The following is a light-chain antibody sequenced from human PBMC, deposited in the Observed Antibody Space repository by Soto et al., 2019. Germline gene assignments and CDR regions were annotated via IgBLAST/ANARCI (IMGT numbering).Light chain of an antibody. CDR2: EVN. Sequence: QSALTQPASVSGSPGQSITISCTGTSSDVGGYNYVSWYQQHPGKAPKLMIYEVNNRPSGVPSRFSGSKSGNTASLTISGLQAEDEADYYCSSYTRSSALVLFGGGTKLTVL. J-gene: IGLJ2*01. CDR3: SSYTRSSALVL. V-gene: IGLV2-14*01. CDR1: SSDVGGYNY.